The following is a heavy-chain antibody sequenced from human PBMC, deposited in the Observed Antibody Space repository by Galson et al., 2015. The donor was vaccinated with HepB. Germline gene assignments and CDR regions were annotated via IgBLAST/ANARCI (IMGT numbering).Heavy chain of an antibody. D-gene: IGHD4-17*01. Sequence: LRLSCAASEFTFSSYWMNWVRQSPGKGLEWIGEIFHSGITNYNPSLKSRVTMSVDTSKKTFSLTLTSVTAADTAIYYCVAFSRTRENTDAFDFWGQGTKVTVSS. V-gene: IGHV4-34*08. J-gene: IGHJ3*01. CDR3: VAFSRTRENTDAFDF. CDR2: IFHSGIT. CDR1: EFTFSSYW.